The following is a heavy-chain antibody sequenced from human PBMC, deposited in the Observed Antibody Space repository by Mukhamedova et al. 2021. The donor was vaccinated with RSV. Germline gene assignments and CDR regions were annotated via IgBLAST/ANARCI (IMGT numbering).Heavy chain of an antibody. Sequence: AQKFQGRVTITADESTSTAYMELSSLRSEDTVVYYCARDLAGRGYRLFDYWGQGTLVTVSS. D-gene: IGHD5-12*01. J-gene: IGHJ4*02. CDR3: ARDLAGRGYRLFDY. V-gene: IGHV1-69*01.